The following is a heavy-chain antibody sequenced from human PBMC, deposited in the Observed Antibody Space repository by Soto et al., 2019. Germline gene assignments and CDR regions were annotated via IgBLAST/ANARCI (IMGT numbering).Heavy chain of an antibody. Sequence: GGSLRLYCAASGFTFSSYSMNWVRQAPGKGLEWVSSISSSSSYIYYADSVKGRFTISRDNAKNSLYLQMNSLRAEDTAVYYCAREGYCSGGSCYKNWFDPWGQGTLVTVSS. J-gene: IGHJ5*02. CDR1: GFTFSSYS. V-gene: IGHV3-21*01. CDR2: ISSSSSYI. CDR3: AREGYCSGGSCYKNWFDP. D-gene: IGHD2-15*01.